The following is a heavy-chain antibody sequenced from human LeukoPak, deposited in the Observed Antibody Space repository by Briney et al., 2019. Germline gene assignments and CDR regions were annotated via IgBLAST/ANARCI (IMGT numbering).Heavy chain of an antibody. Sequence: SETLSLTCTVSGGSISSSSYYWGWIRQPPGKGLEWIGSIYYSGSTYYNPSLKSRVTISVDTSKNQFSLKLSSVTAADTAVYYCAGHSITMVRGVIITPGDLFDYWGQGTLVTVSS. J-gene: IGHJ4*02. CDR1: GGSISSSSYY. CDR3: AGHSITMVRGVIITPGDLFDY. V-gene: IGHV4-39*01. D-gene: IGHD3-10*01. CDR2: IYYSGST.